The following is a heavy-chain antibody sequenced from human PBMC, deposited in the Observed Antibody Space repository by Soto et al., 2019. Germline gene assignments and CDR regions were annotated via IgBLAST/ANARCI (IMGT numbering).Heavy chain of an antibody. D-gene: IGHD3-16*01. V-gene: IGHV1-69*01. CDR1: GVTFSSET. CDR3: ATELGENPASPFDA. CDR2: IIPLFGTA. Sequence: QVQLVQSGADVKKPGSSVKVSCQASGVTFSSETLGWVRQAPGQGLEWVGGIIPLFGTASYAQKFQGRVTITAEESTSTVYLELSSLRSDDTAVYFCATELGENPASPFDAWGQGPLVTVSS. J-gene: IGHJ4*02.